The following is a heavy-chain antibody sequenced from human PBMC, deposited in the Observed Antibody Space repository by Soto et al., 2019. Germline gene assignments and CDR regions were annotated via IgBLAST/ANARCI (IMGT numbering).Heavy chain of an antibody. CDR2: IDHSGST. Sequence: QVQLQQWGAGLLKPSETLSRTCAVYGGSLSGYYWSWIRQPPGKGLEWIGDIDHSGSTNYNPSLKSRVTISVDTSKNQFSLTLSSVTAADTAVYYCARHYYFDYWGQGALVTVSS. CDR1: GGSLSGYY. V-gene: IGHV4-34*01. CDR3: ARHYYFDY. J-gene: IGHJ4*02.